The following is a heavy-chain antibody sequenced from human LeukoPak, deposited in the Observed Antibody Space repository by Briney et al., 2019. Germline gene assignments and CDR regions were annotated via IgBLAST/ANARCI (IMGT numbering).Heavy chain of an antibody. D-gene: IGHD2-15*01. CDR1: GGSFSGYY. CDR2: INHSGST. J-gene: IGHJ4*02. Sequence: KPSETLSLTCAVYGGSFSGYYWSWIRQPPGKGLEWIGEINHSGSTNYNPALKSRVTISVDTSKNQFSLKLSSVTAAHPAVYYCARGRYCSGGSCYSNGFGYWGQGTLVTVSS. CDR3: ARGRYCSGGSCYSNGFGY. V-gene: IGHV4-34*01.